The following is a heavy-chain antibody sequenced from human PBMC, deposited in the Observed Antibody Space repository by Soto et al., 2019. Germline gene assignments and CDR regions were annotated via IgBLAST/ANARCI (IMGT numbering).Heavy chain of an antibody. CDR1: GGSITSNNW. Sequence: SETLSLTCAVSGGSITSNNWWSWVRQPPGKGLEWIGEIYHSGSINYNPSLNSRVTISVDKSKNQFSLNLSSVTAADTAVYYCARGGRLFPDAFDIWGQGTMVTVSS. J-gene: IGHJ3*02. D-gene: IGHD3-22*01. CDR3: ARGGRLFPDAFDI. CDR2: IYHSGSI. V-gene: IGHV4-4*02.